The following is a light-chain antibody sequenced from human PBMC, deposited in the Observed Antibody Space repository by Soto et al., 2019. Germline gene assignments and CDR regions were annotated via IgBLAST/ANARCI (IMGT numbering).Light chain of an antibody. V-gene: IGLV2-14*01. Sequence: QSVLTQPASVSGSPGQSITVSCTGTNTDVGGYNYVSWYQHRPGKAPRLMIYEVRNRLSGVSNRFSGSKSGNTASLTISGLQSEDEADYYCSSYTPTGAIVFGSGPKLTVL. CDR1: NTDVGGYNY. J-gene: IGLJ3*02. CDR2: EVR. CDR3: SSYTPTGAIV.